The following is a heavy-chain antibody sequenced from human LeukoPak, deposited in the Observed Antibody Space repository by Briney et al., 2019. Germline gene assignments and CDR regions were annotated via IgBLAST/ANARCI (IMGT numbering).Heavy chain of an antibody. V-gene: IGHV3-21*01. J-gene: IGHJ4*02. D-gene: IGHD5-18*01. CDR1: GFTLSSYS. CDR3: ASTGGKGYSYVSEDDC. CDR2: ISSSSSYI. Sequence: PGGSLRLSCAASGFTLSSYSMNWVRQAPGKGLEWVSSISSSSSYIYYADSVKGRFTISRDNAKNSLYLQMNSLRAEDTAVYYCASTGGKGYSYVSEDDCWGQGTLVTVSS.